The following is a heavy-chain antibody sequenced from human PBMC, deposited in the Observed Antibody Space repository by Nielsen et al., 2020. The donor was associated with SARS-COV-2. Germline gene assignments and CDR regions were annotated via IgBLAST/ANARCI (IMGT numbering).Heavy chain of an antibody. Sequence: SLKISCAASGFTFDDYAMHWVRQAPGKGLEWVSGISWNSGSIGYADSVKGRFTISRDNAKNSLYLQMNRLRAEDTALYYCAKALEDGMDVWGQGTTVTVSS. J-gene: IGHJ6*02. CDR2: ISWNSGSI. V-gene: IGHV3-9*01. CDR3: AKALEDGMDV. CDR1: GFTFDDYA.